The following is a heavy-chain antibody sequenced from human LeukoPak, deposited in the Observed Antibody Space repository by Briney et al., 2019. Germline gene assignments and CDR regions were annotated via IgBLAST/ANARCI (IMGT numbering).Heavy chain of an antibody. CDR2: IYTSGST. Sequence: SETLSLTCTVFGGSISSYYWSWIRQPPGKGLEWIGYIYTSGSTNYNPSLKSRVTISVDTSKNQCSLKLSSVTAADTAVYYCARHGGGGRALDIWGQGTMVTVSS. CDR1: GGSISSYY. CDR3: ARHGGGGRALDI. J-gene: IGHJ3*02. D-gene: IGHD3-16*01. V-gene: IGHV4-4*09.